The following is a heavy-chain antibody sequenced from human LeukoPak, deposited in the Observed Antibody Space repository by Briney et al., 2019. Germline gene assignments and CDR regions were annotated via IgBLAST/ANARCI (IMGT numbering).Heavy chain of an antibody. CDR1: GGSISSYY. V-gene: IGHV4-4*07. J-gene: IGHJ3*02. CDR3: ARGPHHGDYVPAFDI. D-gene: IGHD4-17*01. Sequence: PSETLSLTCTVSGGSISSYYWSWIRQPAGKGLEWIGRIYTSGSTNYNPSLKSRVTMSVDTSKNQFSLKLSSVTAADTAVYYCARGPHHGDYVPAFDIWGQGTMVTVSS. CDR2: IYTSGST.